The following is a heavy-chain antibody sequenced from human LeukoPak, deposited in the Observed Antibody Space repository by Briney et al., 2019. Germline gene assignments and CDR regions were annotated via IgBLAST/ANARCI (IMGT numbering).Heavy chain of an antibody. CDR2: ISGSSSDI. Sequence: PGGSLRLSCAASGFTFSSFEMNWVRQAPGKGLEWVSSISGSSSDIYYADSVKGRFTISRDNAKNSLHLQMKSLRAEDTAVYYCARRGYHDYSGFDYWGQGTLVTVSS. CDR3: ARRGYHDYSGFDY. V-gene: IGHV3-21*01. J-gene: IGHJ4*02. D-gene: IGHD1-26*01. CDR1: GFTFSSFE.